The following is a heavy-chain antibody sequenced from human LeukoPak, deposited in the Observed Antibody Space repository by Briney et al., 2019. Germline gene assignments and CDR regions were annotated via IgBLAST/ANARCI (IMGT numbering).Heavy chain of an antibody. Sequence: NAGESLKISCKGSGYSFTSYWIGWVRQMPGKGLEWMGIIYPGDSDTRYSPSFQGQVTISADKSISTAYLQWSSLKASDTAMYYCARLESGYSGYDGTYFDCWGQGTLVTVSS. J-gene: IGHJ4*02. V-gene: IGHV5-51*01. CDR2: IYPGDSDT. CDR1: GYSFTSYW. D-gene: IGHD5-12*01. CDR3: ARLESGYSGYDGTYFDC.